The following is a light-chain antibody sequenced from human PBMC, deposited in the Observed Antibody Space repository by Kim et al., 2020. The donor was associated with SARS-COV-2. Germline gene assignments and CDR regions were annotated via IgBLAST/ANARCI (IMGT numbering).Light chain of an antibody. CDR3: QQFFIYPRT. Sequence: ASEGARGTINCRASKYISNYLAWYQQNPGKAPKLLIYAVSTLASGVPSRFSGSGSETEFALTISSLQPEDFATYSCQQFFIYPRTFGQGTKVDIK. V-gene: IGKV1-9*01. J-gene: IGKJ1*01. CDR2: AVS. CDR1: KYISNY.